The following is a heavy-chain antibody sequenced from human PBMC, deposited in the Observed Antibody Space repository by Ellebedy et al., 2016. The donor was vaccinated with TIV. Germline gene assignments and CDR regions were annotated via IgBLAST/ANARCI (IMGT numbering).Heavy chain of an antibody. CDR2: IGVSGTGT. V-gene: IGHV3-23*01. CDR3: AKGTYYHESGTYLAFDS. Sequence: GESLKISCEASGIIVSDYFMNWVRQAPGKGPEWVAAIGVSGTGTYYPDSVKGRFSISRDNSKNTLYLQMNSLRAEDTAVYYCAKGTYYHESGTYLAFDSWGQGTLVTVSS. D-gene: IGHD3-10*01. J-gene: IGHJ4*02. CDR1: GIIVSDYF.